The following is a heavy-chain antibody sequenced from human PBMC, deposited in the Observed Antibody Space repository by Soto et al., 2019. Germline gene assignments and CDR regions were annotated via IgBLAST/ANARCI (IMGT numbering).Heavy chain of an antibody. D-gene: IGHD2-2*01. Sequence: PSETLSLTSPVSGGSLSYYYWTWIRPPPGKGLEWIGYIYYSGSTNYNPSLKSRVTISADTSKNQLSLKLSSVTAADTAVYYCARPNPYCSSTSCYDAFDIWGQGTMVTVSS. J-gene: IGHJ3*02. V-gene: IGHV4-59*08. CDR1: GGSLSYYY. CDR2: IYYSGST. CDR3: ARPNPYCSSTSCYDAFDI.